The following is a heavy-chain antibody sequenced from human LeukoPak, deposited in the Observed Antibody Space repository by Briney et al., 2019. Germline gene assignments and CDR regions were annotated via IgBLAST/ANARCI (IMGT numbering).Heavy chain of an antibody. D-gene: IGHD6-19*01. V-gene: IGHV1-46*01. Sequence: GASVKLSCKASGYTFTSYYIHWVRQAPGQGLEWMGIINPSGGSTTYARNFQGRVTMTRDTSTSTVYMDLSSLRSEDTAVYYCARLGWVAVAGVQYYFDYWGQGTLVTVSS. CDR3: ARLGWVAVAGVQYYFDY. CDR2: INPSGGST. J-gene: IGHJ4*02. CDR1: GYTFTSYY.